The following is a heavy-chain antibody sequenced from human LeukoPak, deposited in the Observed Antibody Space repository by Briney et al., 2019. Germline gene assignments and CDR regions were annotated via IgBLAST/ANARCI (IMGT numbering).Heavy chain of an antibody. Sequence: AGGSLRLSCAASGFTFSSYAMSWVRQAPGKGLEWASAISGSGGSTYYADSVKGRFTISRDNSKNTLYLQMNSLRAEDTAVYYCAKDSFPHYYDSSGPFDPWGQGTLVTVSS. CDR2: ISGSGGST. D-gene: IGHD3-22*01. CDR3: AKDSFPHYYDSSGPFDP. J-gene: IGHJ5*02. CDR1: GFTFSSYA. V-gene: IGHV3-23*01.